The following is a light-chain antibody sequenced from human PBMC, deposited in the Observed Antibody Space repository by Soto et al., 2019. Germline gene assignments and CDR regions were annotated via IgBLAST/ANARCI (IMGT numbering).Light chain of an antibody. J-gene: IGKJ5*01. CDR2: AAS. CDR1: QAISNY. CDR3: QQSYNTPIT. Sequence: DIQMTQSPSSLSASLDDRVTITCRASQAISNYLNWYQQKSGRAPELLVYAASNLQSGVPSRFTGSGSGTHFTLTISGLEPADFATYFCQQSYNTPITFGQGTRLEIK. V-gene: IGKV1-39*01.